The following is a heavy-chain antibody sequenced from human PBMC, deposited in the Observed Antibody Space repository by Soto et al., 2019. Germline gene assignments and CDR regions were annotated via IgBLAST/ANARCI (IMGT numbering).Heavy chain of an antibody. V-gene: IGHV3-74*01. CDR3: ARVGNWAGAYYYMDV. Sequence: EVQLVESGGGLVQPGGSLRLSCAASGFTFSNYWMVWVRQTPGKGPVWVSRINNDGDTTNYADSERGRFAISRANPKITLYLQMNSLRAEDTAVYYCARVGNWAGAYYYMDVWGKGTTVTVSS. J-gene: IGHJ6*03. CDR1: GFTFSNYW. CDR2: INNDGDTT. D-gene: IGHD7-27*01.